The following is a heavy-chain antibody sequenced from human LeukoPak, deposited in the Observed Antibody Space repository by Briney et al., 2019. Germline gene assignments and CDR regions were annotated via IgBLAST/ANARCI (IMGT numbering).Heavy chain of an antibody. Sequence: GGSLRLSCAASGFTFSSYAMSRVRQAPGKGLEWVSAISGSGGSTYYADSVKGRFTISRDNSKHTLYLEMNSLRGEDTAVYYCAKNLNYYDSSGYLDYWGQGTLVTVSS. CDR3: AKNLNYYDSSGYLDY. CDR2: ISGSGGST. V-gene: IGHV3-23*01. CDR1: GFTFSSYA. D-gene: IGHD3-22*01. J-gene: IGHJ4*02.